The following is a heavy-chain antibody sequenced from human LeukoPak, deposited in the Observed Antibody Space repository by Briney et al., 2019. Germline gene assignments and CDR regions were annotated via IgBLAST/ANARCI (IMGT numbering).Heavy chain of an antibody. CDR1: GFTFSSYG. V-gene: IGHV3-30*02. D-gene: IGHD3-16*01. CDR2: IRYDGSNK. J-gene: IGHJ6*02. Sequence: PGGSLRLSCAASGFTFSSYGMHWVRQAPGKGLEWVAFIRYDGSNKYYADSVKGRFTISRDNSKNTLYLQMNSLRAEDTAVYYCARDSEDYDYVRDSPYYYGMDVWGQGTTVTVSS. CDR3: ARDSEDYDYVRDSPYYYGMDV.